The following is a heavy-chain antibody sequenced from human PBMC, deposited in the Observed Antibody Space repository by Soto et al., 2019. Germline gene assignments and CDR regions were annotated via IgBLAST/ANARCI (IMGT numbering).Heavy chain of an antibody. CDR3: ARDVRASGEMFDY. V-gene: IGHV3-23*01. D-gene: IGHD4-17*01. CDR2: VSGDASNT. Sequence: PGGSLRLSCAASGFTFTNYGLSWVRQAPGKGLDWVATVSGDASNTHYADSVKGRFTISRDNSKSILFLQMKRLRVEDTAIYYCARDVRASGEMFDYWAREPRSPSPQ. CDR1: GFTFTNYG. J-gene: IGHJ4*02.